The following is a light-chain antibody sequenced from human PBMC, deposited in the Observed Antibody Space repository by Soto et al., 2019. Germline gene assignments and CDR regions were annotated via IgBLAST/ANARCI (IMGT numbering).Light chain of an antibody. CDR3: QQRSNWPMN. J-gene: IGKJ2*01. V-gene: IGKV3-11*01. Sequence: EIVLTQSPATLYWSPGERATLSCRASQSVSSYLAWYQQKPGQAPRLLIYDASNRATGIPARFSGSGSGTDFTLTISSLEPEDFAVYYCQQRSNWPMNFGQGTKLEIK. CDR1: QSVSSY. CDR2: DAS.